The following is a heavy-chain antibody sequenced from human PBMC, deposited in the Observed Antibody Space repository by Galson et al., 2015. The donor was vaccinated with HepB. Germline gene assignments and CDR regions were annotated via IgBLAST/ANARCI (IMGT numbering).Heavy chain of an antibody. Sequence: SVKVSCKASGYTFTGYYMHWVRQAPGQGLEWMGWINPNSGGTNYAQKFQGRVTMTRDTSISTAYMELSRLRSDDTAVYYCARDYDFWSGYADPGWEFDYWGQGTLVTVSS. CDR3: ARDYDFWSGYADPGWEFDY. CDR1: GYTFTGYY. D-gene: IGHD3-3*01. V-gene: IGHV1-2*02. CDR2: INPNSGGT. J-gene: IGHJ4*02.